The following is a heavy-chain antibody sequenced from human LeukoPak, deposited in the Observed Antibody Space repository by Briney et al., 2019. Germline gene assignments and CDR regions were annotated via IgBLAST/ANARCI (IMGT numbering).Heavy chain of an antibody. J-gene: IGHJ4*02. CDR2: ISGSATTI. CDR3: ARDILGKPGDY. CDR1: GFPFSDYY. Sequence: GGSLRLSCAASGFPFSDYYMSWIRQTPGKGLEWISYISGSATTIYYADSVKGRFTISRDNAKNSLYLQMNSLRGEDTAVYYCARDILGKPGDYWGQGTLLTVSS. V-gene: IGHV3-11*04. D-gene: IGHD7-27*01.